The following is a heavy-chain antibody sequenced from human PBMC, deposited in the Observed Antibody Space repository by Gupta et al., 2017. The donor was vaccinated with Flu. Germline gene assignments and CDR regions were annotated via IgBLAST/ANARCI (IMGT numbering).Heavy chain of an antibody. V-gene: IGHV3-23*01. J-gene: IGHJ4*02. CDR2: ISGSGGTT. CDR1: FAFSSYV. D-gene: IGHD6-19*01. Sequence: FAFSSYVMSWVRQAPGKGLEWVSAISGSGGTTQYADSVKGRFTISRDNSKNTQYLQMNSLRAEDTAVYYCAKGDRGSGWAYWGQGPLVTVSS. CDR3: AKGDRGSGWAY.